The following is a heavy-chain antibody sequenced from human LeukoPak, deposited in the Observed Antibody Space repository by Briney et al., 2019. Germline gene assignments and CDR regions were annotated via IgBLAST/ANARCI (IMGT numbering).Heavy chain of an antibody. CDR3: AKSHAIVGATSFFDY. D-gene: IGHD1-26*01. CDR2: ISWNSGSI. Sequence: GGSRRLSCAASGFTFDDYAMHWVRQAPGKGLEWVSGISWNSGSIGYADSVKGRFTISRDNAKNSLYLQMNSLRAEDTALYYCAKSHAIVGATSFFDYWGQGTLVTVSS. J-gene: IGHJ4*02. CDR1: GFTFDDYA. V-gene: IGHV3-9*01.